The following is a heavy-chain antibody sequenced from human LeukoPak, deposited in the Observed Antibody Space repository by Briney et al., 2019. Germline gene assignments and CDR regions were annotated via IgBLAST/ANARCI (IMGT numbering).Heavy chain of an antibody. CDR3: AREEIIVVPDAAPAEYLQH. CDR2: ISSSGEYT. J-gene: IGHJ1*01. Sequence: PGGSLRLSCAASGFTFSAYAMTWVRQAPGKGLEWVSSISSSGEYTYYIDSVKGRFIISRDESKNTVYLQMNRLRAEDTATYYCAREEIIVVPDAAPAEYLQHWGQGTLVTVSP. CDR1: GFTFSAYA. V-gene: IGHV3-23*01. D-gene: IGHD2-2*01.